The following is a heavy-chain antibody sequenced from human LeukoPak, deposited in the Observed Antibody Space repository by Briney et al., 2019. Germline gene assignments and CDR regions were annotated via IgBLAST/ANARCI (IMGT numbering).Heavy chain of an antibody. V-gene: IGHV1-2*02. J-gene: IGHJ6*02. CDR3: ARSRRLEDRGGWYSPYYYYYGLDV. CDR2: INPNIGVT. CDR1: GYSLPSYY. D-gene: IGHD6-19*01. Sequence: AASGKVSCNAAGYSLPSYYLHWVRQAPGQGLEWMGWINPNIGVTTYTQKYQGRVAMTRDTSTSTAYLELGRLRYDDTAIYFCARSRRLEDRGGWYSPYYYYYGLDVWGQGTTVTVSS.